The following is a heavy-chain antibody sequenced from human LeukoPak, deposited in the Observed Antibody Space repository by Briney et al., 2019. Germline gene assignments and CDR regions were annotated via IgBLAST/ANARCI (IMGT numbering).Heavy chain of an antibody. J-gene: IGHJ4*02. CDR3: ARGSYYAPYYFDY. V-gene: IGHV3-48*02. CDR2: ISSGSNTI. Sequence: GGSLRLSCAASGFTFSTYRMNWVRQAPGKGLEWLSYISSGSNTILYADSVKGRFTISRDNAKNSLFLQVNSLRDEDTAVYYCARGSYYAPYYFDYWGQGTLVTVSS. CDR1: GFTFSTYR. D-gene: IGHD1-26*01.